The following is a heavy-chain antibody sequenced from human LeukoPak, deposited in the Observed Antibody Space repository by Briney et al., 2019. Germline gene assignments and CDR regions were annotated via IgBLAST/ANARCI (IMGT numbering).Heavy chain of an antibody. D-gene: IGHD3-22*01. V-gene: IGHV4-4*07. CDR2: IYTSGST. J-gene: IGHJ4*02. CDR3: ARVSPLHYDSSGYYQGPSDY. CDR1: GGSISSYY. Sequence: PSETLSLTCTVSGGSISSYYWSWIRQPAGKGLEWIGRIYTSGSTNYNPSLKSRVTMSVDTSKNQFSLKLSSVTAADTAVYYCARVSPLHYDSSGYYQGPSDYWGQGTLVTVSS.